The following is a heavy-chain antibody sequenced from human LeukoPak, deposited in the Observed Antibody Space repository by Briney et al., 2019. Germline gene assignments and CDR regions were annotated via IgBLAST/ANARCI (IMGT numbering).Heavy chain of an antibody. CDR3: ARGRGYCSSTSSPGTFFFDY. V-gene: IGHV4-34*01. CDR2: INHSGST. J-gene: IGHJ4*02. CDR1: GGSFSGYY. D-gene: IGHD2-2*01. Sequence: NPSETLSLTCAVYGGSFSGYYWSWIRQTPGKGLEWIGEINHSGSTNYNSSLKSRVTISVDTSKNQFSLKLSSVTAADTAVYYCARGRGYCSSTSSPGTFFFDYWGQGTLVTVSS.